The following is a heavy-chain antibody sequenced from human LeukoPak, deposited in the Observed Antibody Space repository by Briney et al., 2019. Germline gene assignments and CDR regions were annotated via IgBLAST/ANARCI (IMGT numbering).Heavy chain of an antibody. CDR1: GLNYNDAC. Sequence: AGSLRLSCAVSGLNYNDACMSWVRQAPGKGLEWVGWIKSKGSGGTTDYPARVKSRFTISSNDSNNTEYRQMDTLETAVTSVWYCVHVATMTGLYLGSWGRETLVTV. CDR3: VHVATMTGLYLGS. D-gene: IGHD3-22*01. CDR2: IKSKGSGGTT. V-gene: IGHV3-15*01. J-gene: IGHJ4*02.